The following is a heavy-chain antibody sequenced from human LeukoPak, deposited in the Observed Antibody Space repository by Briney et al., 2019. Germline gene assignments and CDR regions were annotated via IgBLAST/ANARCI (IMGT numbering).Heavy chain of an antibody. CDR1: NGSISSHY. J-gene: IGHJ6*03. CDR2: IYSSGYA. Sequence: SETLSLTCTVSNGSISSHYWSWIRQPPGKGLEWIGLIYSSGYANYNPSLKSRVTISVDTSRNQFSLKLSSVTAADTAVYYCARGRNIVVVPAAIRPSSYMDVWGKGTTVTVSS. V-gene: IGHV4-59*11. D-gene: IGHD2-2*01. CDR3: ARGRNIVVVPAAIRPSSYMDV.